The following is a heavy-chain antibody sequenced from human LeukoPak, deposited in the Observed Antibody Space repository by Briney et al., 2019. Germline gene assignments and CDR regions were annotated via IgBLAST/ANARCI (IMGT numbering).Heavy chain of an antibody. D-gene: IGHD2-2*01. CDR2: IKQDGSEK. Sequence: GGSLRLSCAASGFTFSSYWMSWVRQAPGKGLEWVANIKQDGSEKYYVDSVKGRFTISRDNAKNSLYLQMKSLRAEDTAVYYCARDFICSSTSCNGYWGQGTLVTVSS. V-gene: IGHV3-7*03. J-gene: IGHJ4*02. CDR3: ARDFICSSTSCNGY. CDR1: GFTFSSYW.